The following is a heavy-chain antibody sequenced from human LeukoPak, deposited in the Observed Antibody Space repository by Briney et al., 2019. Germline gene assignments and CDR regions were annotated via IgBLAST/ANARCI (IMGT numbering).Heavy chain of an antibody. V-gene: IGHV4-59*01. CDR2: IYYSGST. Sequence: SETLSLTCTVSGGSISSYYWSWIRQPPGKGLEWIGYIYYSGSTNYNPSLKSRVTISVDTSKNQFSLKLSSVTAADTAGYYCARVPTVAVAGPGMSDYYYYYGMDVWGQGTTVTVSS. CDR1: GGSISSYY. J-gene: IGHJ6*02. CDR3: ARVPTVAVAGPGMSDYYYYYGMDV. D-gene: IGHD6-19*01.